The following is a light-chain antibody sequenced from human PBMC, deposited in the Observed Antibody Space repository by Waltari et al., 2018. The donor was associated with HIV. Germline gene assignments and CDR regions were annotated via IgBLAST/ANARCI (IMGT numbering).Light chain of an antibody. J-gene: IGLJ1*01. Sequence: QSVLTQPPSVSGAPGQRVPISCTGSSYNIGAGYHVHWYQQLPGTAPKLLIYGNSNRPSGVPDRFSGSKSGTSASLAITGLQAEDEADYYCQSHDSSMSGYVFGTGTKVTVL. CDR1: SYNIGAGYH. CDR3: QSHDSSMSGYV. CDR2: GNS. V-gene: IGLV1-40*01.